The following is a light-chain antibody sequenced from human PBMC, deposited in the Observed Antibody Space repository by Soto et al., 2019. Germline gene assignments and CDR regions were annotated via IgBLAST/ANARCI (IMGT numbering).Light chain of an antibody. Sequence: QMTQSPSTLSASVGDRVTITCRASQSISSWLAWYQQKPGKAPKLLIYDASSLESGVPSRFSGSGSATEFTLTISSLQPDDFATYYCQQYNNYWTFGQGTKVDIK. J-gene: IGKJ1*01. CDR3: QQYNNYWT. V-gene: IGKV1-5*01. CDR2: DAS. CDR1: QSISSW.